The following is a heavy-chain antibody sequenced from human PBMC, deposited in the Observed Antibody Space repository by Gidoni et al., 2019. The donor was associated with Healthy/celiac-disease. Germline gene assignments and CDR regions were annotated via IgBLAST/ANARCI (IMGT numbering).Heavy chain of an antibody. CDR2: INHSGST. V-gene: IGHV4-34*01. CDR3: ARGRLGFPENLPPRYYFDY. Sequence: QVQLQQWGAGLLKPSETLSLTCAVYGGSFSGYYWSWIRQPPGKGLEWIGEINHSGSTNYNPSLKSRVTISVDTSKNQFSLKLSSVTAADTAVYYCARGRLGFPENLPPRYYFDYWGQGTLVTVSS. D-gene: IGHD1-26*01. CDR1: GGSFSGYY. J-gene: IGHJ4*02.